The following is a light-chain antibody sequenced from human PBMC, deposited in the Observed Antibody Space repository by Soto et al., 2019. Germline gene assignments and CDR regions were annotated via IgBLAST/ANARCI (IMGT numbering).Light chain of an antibody. V-gene: IGKV3-20*01. J-gene: IGKJ1*01. CDR3: QQYGSFTWT. CDR1: QTVTPSY. CDR2: ATS. Sequence: EIVLTQSPDTLSLSPGERATLSCRASQTVTPSYSAWYQQKPGQAPRLLLYATSNRASGAPDRFSGSGSGTDFSLTISILDPEDFAVYFCQQYGSFTWTFGQGTKVDIK.